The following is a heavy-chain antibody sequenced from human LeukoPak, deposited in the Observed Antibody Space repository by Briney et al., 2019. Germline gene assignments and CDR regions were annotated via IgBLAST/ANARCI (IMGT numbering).Heavy chain of an antibody. CDR2: IYYSGST. V-gene: IGHV4-30-4*01. Sequence: SETLSLTCTVSGGSISSGDYYWSWIRQPPGKGLEWIGYIYYSGSTYYNPSLKSRVTISVDTSKNQFSLNLSSVTAADTAVYYCARVVPAAMSESSDYWGQGTLVTVSS. CDR3: ARVVPAAMSESSDY. D-gene: IGHD2-2*01. J-gene: IGHJ4*02. CDR1: GGSISSGDYY.